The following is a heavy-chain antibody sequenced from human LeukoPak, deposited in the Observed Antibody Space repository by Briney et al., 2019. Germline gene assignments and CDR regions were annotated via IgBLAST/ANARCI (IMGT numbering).Heavy chain of an antibody. V-gene: IGHV3-23*01. J-gene: IGHJ3*02. Sequence: GGSLRLSCTGSGFTFSNYVMSWVRQAPGRRQEWVSGISDSGGDTDYADSVKGRFTISRDNAKNSLYLQMNSLRAEDTAVYYCARVFPPRDPLGAFDIWGQGTMVTVSS. CDR1: GFTFSNYV. CDR2: ISDSGGDT. D-gene: IGHD3-3*01. CDR3: ARVFPPRDPLGAFDI.